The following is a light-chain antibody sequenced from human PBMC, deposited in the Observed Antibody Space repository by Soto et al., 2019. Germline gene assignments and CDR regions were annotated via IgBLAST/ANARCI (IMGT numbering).Light chain of an antibody. J-gene: IGLJ3*02. Sequence: QSVLTQPASVSGSPEQSITISCTGTSSDVGGYNYVSWYQQHPGKAPKFMIYEVSNRPSGVSNRFSGSKSGNTASLTISGLQAEDEADYYCSSYTSSSTHWVFGGGTKLTVL. CDR2: EVS. CDR3: SSYTSSSTHWV. CDR1: SSDVGGYNY. V-gene: IGLV2-14*01.